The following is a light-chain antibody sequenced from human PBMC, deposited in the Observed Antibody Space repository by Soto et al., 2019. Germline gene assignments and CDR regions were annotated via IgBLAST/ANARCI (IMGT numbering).Light chain of an antibody. V-gene: IGKV3-15*01. Sequence: EIVLTQSPGTLYLSPGERATLSCRASQSVSSNLAWYQQTTGQAPSILIYGASTRDTGIPARFSGSGSGTECTLTISRLQSEDFAVYYGQQYNNWPRTFGQGTKVDIK. CDR1: QSVSSN. CDR2: GAS. CDR3: QQYNNWPRT. J-gene: IGKJ1*01.